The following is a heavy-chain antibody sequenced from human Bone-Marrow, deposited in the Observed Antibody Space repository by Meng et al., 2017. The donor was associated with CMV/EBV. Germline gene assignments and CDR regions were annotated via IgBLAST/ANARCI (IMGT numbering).Heavy chain of an antibody. D-gene: IGHD6-13*01. CDR1: GFTFSDYY. J-gene: IGHJ4*02. CDR2: ISSSGSTI. Sequence: GGSLGLSCAASGFTFSDYYMSWIRQAPGKGLEWVSYISSSGSTIYYADSVKGRFTISRDNAKNSLYLQMNSLRAEDTAVYYCAKGFKSAAAGTLFDYWGQGTRVTVSS. V-gene: IGHV3-11*01. CDR3: AKGFKSAAAGTLFDY.